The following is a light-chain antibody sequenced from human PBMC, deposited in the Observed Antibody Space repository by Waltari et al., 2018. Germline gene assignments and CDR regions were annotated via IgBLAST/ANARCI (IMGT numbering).Light chain of an antibody. CDR1: QTITGSW. Sequence: CRASQTITGSWLTWYHQKPGQAPRLLIYGASNRAPGIPDRFSGSGSGTDFTLTISRLELEDSAVYYCQQYDGSVVTFGGGTKVEIK. J-gene: IGKJ4*01. CDR3: QQYDGSVVT. V-gene: IGKV3-20*01. CDR2: GAS.